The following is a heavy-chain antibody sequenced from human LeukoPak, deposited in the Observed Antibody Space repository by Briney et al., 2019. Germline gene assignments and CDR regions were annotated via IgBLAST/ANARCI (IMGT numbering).Heavy chain of an antibody. CDR3: AKGHIVGAITEFDY. J-gene: IGHJ4*02. Sequence: TGGSLRLSCAASGFTFDDYTMHWVGHTPGKGLEGVSLISWDGGSTYYADSVKGRFTISRDNSKNSLYLQMNSLRTEDTALYYCAKGHIVGAITEFDYWGQGTLVTVSS. CDR2: ISWDGGST. CDR1: GFTFDDYT. D-gene: IGHD1-26*01. V-gene: IGHV3-43*01.